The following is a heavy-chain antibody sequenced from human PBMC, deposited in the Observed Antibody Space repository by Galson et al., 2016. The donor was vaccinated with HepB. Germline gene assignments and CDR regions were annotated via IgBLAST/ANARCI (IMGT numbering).Heavy chain of an antibody. CDR1: GFTFSTYG. CDR2: IWFDGSKK. J-gene: IGHJ6*02. V-gene: IGHV3-33*01. Sequence: SLRLSCAASGFTFSTYGVHWVRQAPGKGLEWVAVIWFDGSKKYYADSVKGRFTISRDNSKNTLFLQMDSLRAEDTAVYYCARDRWGGYYGMAVWGQGTTVTVSS. D-gene: IGHD7-27*01. CDR3: ARDRWGGYYGMAV.